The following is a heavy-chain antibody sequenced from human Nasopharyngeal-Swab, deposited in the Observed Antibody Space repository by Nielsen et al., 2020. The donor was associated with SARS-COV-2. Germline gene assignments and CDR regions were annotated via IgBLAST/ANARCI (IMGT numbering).Heavy chain of an antibody. J-gene: IGHJ3*02. V-gene: IGHV3-23*01. CDR3: ARDSDGSGWFYDAFDI. CDR1: GFTFSSYS. D-gene: IGHD6-13*01. Sequence: GESLKISCAASGFTFSSYSMSWLRQAPGKGLEWVSTITGNGDTTYYADSVKGRFTISRDNSKNTLYLQMNSLRAEDTAVYYCARDSDGSGWFYDAFDIWGQGTMVTVSS. CDR2: ITGNGDTT.